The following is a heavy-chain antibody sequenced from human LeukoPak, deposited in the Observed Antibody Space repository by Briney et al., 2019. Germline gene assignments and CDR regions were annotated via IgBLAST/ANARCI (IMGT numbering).Heavy chain of an antibody. V-gene: IGHV4-34*01. CDR2: INPSGST. Sequence: PSETLSLTCAVFGGSFSDYYWSWIRQPPGKGLEWIGEINPSGSTNYNPSLKSRVTISIDTSTNHFSLRLSSVTAADTAVYYCARETFGAPRLDYWGQGILVIVSS. CDR3: ARETFGAPRLDY. J-gene: IGHJ4*02. CDR1: GGSFSDYY. D-gene: IGHD3-10*01.